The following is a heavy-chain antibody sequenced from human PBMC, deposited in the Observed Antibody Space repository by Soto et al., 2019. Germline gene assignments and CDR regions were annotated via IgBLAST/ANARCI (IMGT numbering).Heavy chain of an antibody. V-gene: IGHV1-18*04. J-gene: IGHJ6*02. CDR1: GYTFTNNG. CDR3: ARGPYDFWSGAYYYFAMDV. Sequence: QVQLVQSGAEVKKPGASVKVSCKASGYTFTNNGITWVRQAPGQGLEWMGWISPYNANANNAQKFQGRITMTTDTSTSTAYMELRSLRSDDTAVYYCARGPYDFWSGAYYYFAMDVWGQGTTVTVSS. D-gene: IGHD3-3*01. CDR2: ISPYNANA.